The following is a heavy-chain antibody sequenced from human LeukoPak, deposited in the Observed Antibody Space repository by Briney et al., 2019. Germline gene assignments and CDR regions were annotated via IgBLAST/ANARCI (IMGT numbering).Heavy chain of an antibody. Sequence: GGSLRFSCAASGFTFSNYAMHWVRQGLVKGLESMAVVSHDGIQTYYADSVKGRFTISRDNSKSTLFLQMNSLRAEDTAVYYCARDGGGGYNQIDFWGQGTLVTVSS. CDR3: ARDGGGGYNQIDF. CDR1: GFTFSNYA. D-gene: IGHD5-24*01. J-gene: IGHJ4*02. CDR2: VSHDGIQT. V-gene: IGHV3-30-3*01.